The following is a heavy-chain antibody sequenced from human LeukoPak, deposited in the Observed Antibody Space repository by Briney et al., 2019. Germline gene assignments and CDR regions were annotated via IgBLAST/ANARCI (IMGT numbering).Heavy chain of an antibody. V-gene: IGHV3-30*03. D-gene: IGHD3-3*01. CDR3: ARDRAWNYFDY. CDR1: GFTFSRHG. J-gene: IGHJ4*02. CDR2: ISNDGSRK. Sequence: GGSLRLSCAPSGFTFSRHGMHWVRQAPGKGLEWAAIISNDGSRKYYAHSVEGRFTISRDNSKYTLYLQMDSLRAEDTAVYYCARDRAWNYFDYWGQGTRITVSS.